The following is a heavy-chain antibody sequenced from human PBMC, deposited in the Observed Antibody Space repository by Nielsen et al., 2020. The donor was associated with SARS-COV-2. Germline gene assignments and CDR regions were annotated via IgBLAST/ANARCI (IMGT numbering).Heavy chain of an antibody. CDR3: VSFEPGYLRRITCDQP. V-gene: IGHV1-24*01. D-gene: IGHD2-15*01. CDR2: YHPDIGDT. J-gene: IGHJ1*01. Sequence: ASVQVTCKVSGNTLTDLSLHWVRQAPGKELEWMGGYHPDIGDTVYAQNFQGRVSLTEDTSTETAYMQLSSLTSEDTAVYYCVSFEPGYLRRITCDQPWGQGTLVTVSS. CDR1: GNTLTDLS.